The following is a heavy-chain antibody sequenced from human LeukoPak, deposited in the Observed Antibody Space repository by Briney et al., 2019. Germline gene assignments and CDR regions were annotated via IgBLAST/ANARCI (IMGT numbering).Heavy chain of an antibody. D-gene: IGHD4-23*01. CDR3: VSFNDGKDADFDH. CDR2: IYPGNSNT. J-gene: IGHJ4*02. Sequence: GESLKICCKGSGYSFTSYWIGWVRQVPVKGLEWMGIIYPGNSNTRYRPSFQGHVTISPDKSINTAYLQWGSLKASDTAMYYCVSFNDGKDADFDHWGQGTLVTVSS. CDR1: GYSFTSYW. V-gene: IGHV5-51*01.